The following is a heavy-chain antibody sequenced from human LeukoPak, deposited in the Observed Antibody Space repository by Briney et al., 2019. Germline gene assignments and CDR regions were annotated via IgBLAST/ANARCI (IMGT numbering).Heavy chain of an antibody. CDR3: ARATNGRFDI. Sequence: GGSLRLSCAASGFTFSSYSMNWVRQAPGKGLEWVSFISSSTSYISYADSVKGRFAISRDNAKSSLWLQMNSLRAEDTAVYYCARATNGRFDIWGQGTMVTVSS. CDR2: ISSSTSYI. J-gene: IGHJ3*02. CDR1: GFTFSSYS. V-gene: IGHV3-21*01. D-gene: IGHD2-8*01.